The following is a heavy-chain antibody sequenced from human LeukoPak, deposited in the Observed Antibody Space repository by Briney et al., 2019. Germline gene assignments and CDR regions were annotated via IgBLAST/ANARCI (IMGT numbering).Heavy chain of an antibody. V-gene: IGHV3-23*01. Sequence: GGSLRLSCAASGFTFSSYAMSWVRQAPGRGLEWVSAISSSGGSTYYADSVKGRFTISRDNSKNTLYLQMNSLRAEDTAVYYCAKSTETHGDSRWDYWGQGTLVTVSS. J-gene: IGHJ4*02. CDR1: GFTFSSYA. D-gene: IGHD4-17*01. CDR2: ISSSGGST. CDR3: AKSTETHGDSRWDY.